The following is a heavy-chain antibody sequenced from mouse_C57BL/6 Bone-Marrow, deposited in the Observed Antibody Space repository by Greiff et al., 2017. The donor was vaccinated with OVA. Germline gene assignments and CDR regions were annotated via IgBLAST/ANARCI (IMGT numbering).Heavy chain of an antibody. CDR3: ARSYRSFDY. D-gene: IGHD2-12*01. Sequence: QVQLKQPGAELVKPGASVKMSCKASGYTFTSYWITWVKQRPGQGLEWIGEIYPGSGSTNYNEKFKSKATLTVDKSSSTAYMQLSSLTSEDSAVFYCARSYRSFDYWGQGTTLTVSS. CDR2: IYPGSGST. CDR1: GYTFTSYW. J-gene: IGHJ2*01. V-gene: IGHV1-55*01.